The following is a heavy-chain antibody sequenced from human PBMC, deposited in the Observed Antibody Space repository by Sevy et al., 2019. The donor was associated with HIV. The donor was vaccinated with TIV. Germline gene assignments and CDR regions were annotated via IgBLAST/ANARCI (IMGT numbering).Heavy chain of an antibody. CDR3: ARVGYGYGWYFDL. J-gene: IGHJ2*01. CDR2: IKQDGSEK. CDR1: GFTFSSYW. V-gene: IGHV3-7*01. D-gene: IGHD5-18*01. Sequence: GGSLRLSCAASGFTFSSYWMSWVRQAPGKGLEWVANIKQDGSEKYYVDSVKGRFTISRDNAKNLLYLQVNSMRAEDRAVYYCARVGYGYGWYFDLWGRGTLVTVSS.